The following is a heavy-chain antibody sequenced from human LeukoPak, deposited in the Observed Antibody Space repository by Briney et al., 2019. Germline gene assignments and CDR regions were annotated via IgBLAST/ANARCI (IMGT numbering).Heavy chain of an antibody. CDR3: ARGMTTVYFDY. Sequence: ASVKVSCKASGYTFTSYYLHWVRQAPGQGLEWMGILNPSGGITSYAQNFQGRVTVTRDMSTSTVYMELSRLRSEDTAVYYCARGMTTVYFDYWGQGTLVTVSS. J-gene: IGHJ4*02. V-gene: IGHV1-46*01. D-gene: IGHD4-11*01. CDR2: LNPSGGIT. CDR1: GYTFTSYY.